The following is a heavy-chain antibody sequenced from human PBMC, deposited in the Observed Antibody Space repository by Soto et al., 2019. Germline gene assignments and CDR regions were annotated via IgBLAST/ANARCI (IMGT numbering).Heavy chain of an antibody. CDR2: IYHSGST. CDR1: GDSISSGGYS. D-gene: IGHD2-2*01. Sequence: QLQLQESGSGLVKPSQTLSLTCAVSGDSISSGGYSWRWIRQPPGKGLEWIGYIYHSGSTYYNPSLKSRVTISADRSKNQFSLKLSSVTAADTAVYYCAIVPDRWGQGTLVTVSS. J-gene: IGHJ5*02. CDR3: AIVPDR. V-gene: IGHV4-30-2*01.